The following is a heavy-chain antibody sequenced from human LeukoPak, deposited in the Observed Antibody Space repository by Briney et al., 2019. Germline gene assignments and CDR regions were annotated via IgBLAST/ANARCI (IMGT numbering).Heavy chain of an antibody. CDR1: GFTFSNAW. V-gene: IGHV3-15*01. Sequence: GGSLRLSCAASGFTFSNAWMSWVRQAPGKGLEWVGRIKSKTDGGTTDYAAPVKGRFTISRDDSKNTLYLQMNSLKTEDTAVYYCTRGYYYYYMDVWGKGTTVTISS. CDR3: TRGYYYYYMDV. J-gene: IGHJ6*03. CDR2: IKSKTDGGTT.